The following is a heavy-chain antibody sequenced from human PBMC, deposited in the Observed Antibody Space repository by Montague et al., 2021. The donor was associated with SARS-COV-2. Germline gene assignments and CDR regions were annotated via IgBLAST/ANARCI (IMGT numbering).Heavy chain of an antibody. CDR3: VRDGGNWYYFDY. D-gene: IGHD3-16*01. CDR1: GVSITSYY. V-gene: IGHV4-4*07. Sequence: SETLSLTCSLSGVSITSYYWSWVRQPAGKGLEWIGHIYSSGSTNYSPSLKSRVRLSIDNPKNQFSLKLESLTAADTAVYYCVRDGGNWYYFDYWDQGALVTVSS. J-gene: IGHJ4*02. CDR2: IYSSGST.